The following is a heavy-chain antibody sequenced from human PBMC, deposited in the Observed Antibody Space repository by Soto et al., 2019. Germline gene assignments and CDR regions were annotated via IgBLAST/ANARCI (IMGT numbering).Heavy chain of an antibody. J-gene: IGHJ6*02. Sequence: QVQLVESGGAVVQPGRSLRLSCAASGFTFNRYAMHWVRQAPGKGLEWVAFISFGGSDSYYADSVKGRFALSRDNSKNTMYLEMNSLRPEDTAVYYCAKPHGYGSARNTHFGVAVWGQGTAVTVSS. CDR2: ISFGGSDS. V-gene: IGHV3-30*09. D-gene: IGHD3-10*01. CDR3: AKPHGYGSARNTHFGVAV. CDR1: GFTFNRYA.